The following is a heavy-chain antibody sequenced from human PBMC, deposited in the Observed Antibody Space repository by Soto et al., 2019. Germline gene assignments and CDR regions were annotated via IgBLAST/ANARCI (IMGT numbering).Heavy chain of an antibody. CDR1: GFMFSAYT. Sequence: GGSLRLSCAASGFMFSAYTMNWVRQAPGKGLEWLSSISDDSSYIDYADSLRGRFTVSRDNARNSLYLQIDSLGVEDTAAYYCATPYYFNHWGPGTLVNVSS. V-gene: IGHV3-21*06. CDR3: ATPYYFNH. D-gene: IGHD3-16*01. J-gene: IGHJ1*01. CDR2: ISDDSSYI.